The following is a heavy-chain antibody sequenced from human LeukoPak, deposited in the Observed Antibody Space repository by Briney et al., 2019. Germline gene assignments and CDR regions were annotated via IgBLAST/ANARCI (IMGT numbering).Heavy chain of an antibody. CDR3: ARGVTGLWILYYFDY. Sequence: GGSLRLSCAASGFTFSSYWMSWVRQAPGKGLEWVANIKQDGSEKYYVDSVKGRFTISRDNAKNSLYLQMNSLRAEDTAVYYCARGVTGLWILYYFDYWGQGTLVTVSS. CDR2: IKQDGSEK. J-gene: IGHJ4*02. D-gene: IGHD2/OR15-2a*01. V-gene: IGHV3-7*03. CDR1: GFTFSSYW.